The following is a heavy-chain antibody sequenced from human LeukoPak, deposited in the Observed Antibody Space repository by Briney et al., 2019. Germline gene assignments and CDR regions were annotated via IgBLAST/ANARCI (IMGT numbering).Heavy chain of an antibody. CDR1: GYTFTGYY. CDR3: ARDLTYSSGGDV. J-gene: IGHJ6*02. D-gene: IGHD6-19*01. Sequence: ASVKVSCKASGYTFTGYYMHWVRQAPGQGLEWMGWINPNSGGTNYAQRFQGRVTMTRDTSISTAYMELSRLRSDDTAVYYCARDLTYSSGGDVWGQGTTVTVSS. V-gene: IGHV1-2*02. CDR2: INPNSGGT.